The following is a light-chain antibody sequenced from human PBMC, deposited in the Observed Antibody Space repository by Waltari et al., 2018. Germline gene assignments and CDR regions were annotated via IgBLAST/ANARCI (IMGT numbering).Light chain of an antibody. J-gene: IGKJ1*01. CDR3: QQYKSPPWT. CDR1: QSIRSW. Sequence: DIQMTQSPSTLCAPVGDRVTITCRASQSIRSWLAWYQQKPGKAPKLLISKASTLESGVPSRFSGSGSGTEFTLTISSLQPDDFATYHCQQYKSPPWTFGQGTKVEIK. V-gene: IGKV1-5*03. CDR2: KAS.